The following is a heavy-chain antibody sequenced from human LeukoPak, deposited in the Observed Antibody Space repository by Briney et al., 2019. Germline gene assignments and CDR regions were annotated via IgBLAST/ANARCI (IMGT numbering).Heavy chain of an antibody. V-gene: IGHV3-15*01. D-gene: IGHD2-2*02. CDR1: GFTLSSYG. CDR3: TPSSGCSSTSCYTFDY. CDR2: IKSKTDGGTT. Sequence: GGSLRLSCAASGFTLSSYGMHWVRQAPGKGLEWVGRIKSKTDGGTTVYAAPVKGRFTISRDDSKNTLYLQMNSLKTEDTAVYYCTPSSGCSSTSCYTFDYWGQGTLVTVSS. J-gene: IGHJ4*02.